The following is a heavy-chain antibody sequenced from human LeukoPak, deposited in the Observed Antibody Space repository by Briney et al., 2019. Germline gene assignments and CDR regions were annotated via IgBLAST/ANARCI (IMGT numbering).Heavy chain of an antibody. Sequence: SVKVSCKASGGTFSSYAISWVRQAPGQGLEWMGGIIPSFGTANYAQKFQGRVTITADESTSTAYMELSSLRSEDTAVYYCARLVPAAIGNHDAFDIWGQGTMVTVPS. V-gene: IGHV1-69*13. CDR1: GGTFSSYA. J-gene: IGHJ3*02. CDR3: ARLVPAAIGNHDAFDI. D-gene: IGHD2-2*02. CDR2: IIPSFGTA.